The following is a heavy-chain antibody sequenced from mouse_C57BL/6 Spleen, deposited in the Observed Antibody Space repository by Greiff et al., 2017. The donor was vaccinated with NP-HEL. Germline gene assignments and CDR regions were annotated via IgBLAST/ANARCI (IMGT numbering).Heavy chain of an antibody. V-gene: IGHV1-5*01. CDR2: IYPGNSDT. Sequence: DVQLQESGTVLARPGASVKMSCKTSGYTFTSYWMHWVKQRPGQGLEWIGAIYPGNSDTSYNQKFKGKAKLTAVTSASTAYMELSSLTNEDSAVYYCTRSGLLENDGYDGYFDYWGQGTTLTVSS. D-gene: IGHD2-2*01. CDR3: TRSGLLENDGYDGYFDY. J-gene: IGHJ2*01. CDR1: GYTFTSYW.